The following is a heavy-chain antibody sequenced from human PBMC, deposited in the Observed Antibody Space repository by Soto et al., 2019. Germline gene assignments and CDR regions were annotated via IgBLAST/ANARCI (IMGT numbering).Heavy chain of an antibody. CDR2: ISGSGGST. D-gene: IGHD4-17*01. Sequence: GVLRLSCAASGFTFSSYAMSWVRQAPGKGLEWVSAISGSGGSTYYADSVKGRFTISRDNSKNTLYLQMNSLRAEDTAVYYCAKDTGDYEYYFDYWGQGTLVTVSS. CDR1: GFTFSSYA. J-gene: IGHJ4*02. CDR3: AKDTGDYEYYFDY. V-gene: IGHV3-23*01.